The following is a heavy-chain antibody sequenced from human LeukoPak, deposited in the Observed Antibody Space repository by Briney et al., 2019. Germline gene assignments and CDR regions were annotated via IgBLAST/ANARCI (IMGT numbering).Heavy chain of an antibody. CDR1: GFTFSSYE. J-gene: IGHJ4*02. V-gene: IGHV3-48*03. Sequence: GGSLRLSCAASGFTFSSYEMNWVRQAPGKGLEWVSYILNSGTTTYYADSVKGRFTISRGNAKNSLYLQMNSLRAEDTGVYYCARDPPDYWGQGTLVTVSS. CDR2: ILNSGTTT. CDR3: ARDPPDY.